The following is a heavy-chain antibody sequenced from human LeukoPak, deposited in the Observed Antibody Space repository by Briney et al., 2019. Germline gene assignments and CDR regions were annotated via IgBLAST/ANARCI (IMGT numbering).Heavy chain of an antibody. D-gene: IGHD3-3*01. V-gene: IGHV3-23*01. CDR1: GSTFSSFA. CDR2: VTGSGSVTSST. CDR3: AKEGTYNNFWSGYFH. J-gene: IGHJ4*02. Sequence: PGGSLRPSCTASGSTFSSFAMSWVRQAPGKGLEWVSSVTGSGSVTSSTYYADSVKGRFTISRDNSKNTLYLQMNSLRAEDTALYYCAKEGTYNNFWSGYFHWGQGALVTVSS.